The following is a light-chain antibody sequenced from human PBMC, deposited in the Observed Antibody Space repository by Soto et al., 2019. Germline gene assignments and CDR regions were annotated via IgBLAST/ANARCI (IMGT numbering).Light chain of an antibody. CDR2: EVS. CDR1: SSDIGGYNY. J-gene: IGLJ1*01. Sequence: QSALTQPASVSGSPGQSITISCTGTSSDIGGYNYVSWYQQHPGKVPKLMIYEVSYRPAGVSNRFSGSKSGNTASLTISGLQAEDEADYDRSSYTSSSTLVFGPGTKLTVL. CDR3: SSYTSSSTLV. V-gene: IGLV2-14*01.